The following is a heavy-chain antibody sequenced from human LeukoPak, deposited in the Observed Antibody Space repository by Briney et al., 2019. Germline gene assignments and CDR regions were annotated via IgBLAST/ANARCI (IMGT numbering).Heavy chain of an antibody. CDR1: GFTFSTYW. D-gene: IGHD3-3*01. V-gene: IGHV3-74*01. Sequence: GGSLRLSCAASGFTFSTYWMHWVRQAPGKGLVWVSRINSDGSSTSYADSVKGRFTISRDNAKNTLYLQMNTLRAEDTAVYYCARGALSPLLEWLSPFDYWGQGTLVTVSS. J-gene: IGHJ4*02. CDR3: ARGALSPLLEWLSPFDY. CDR2: INSDGSST.